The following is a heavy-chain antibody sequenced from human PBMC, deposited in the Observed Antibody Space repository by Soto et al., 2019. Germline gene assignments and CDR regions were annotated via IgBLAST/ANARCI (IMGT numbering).Heavy chain of an antibody. CDR1: GFTFSSFA. D-gene: IGHD3-16*01. CDR3: ARDYSYACDY. CDR2: ISSSGGTT. Sequence: EVQLLESGGGLVQPGGSLRLSCAVSGFTFSSFAMSWVRQAPGKGLEWVSVISSSGGTTYYADSVKGRFTISRDNSKNRRYLQMNSLRAEDTAVYYCARDYSYACDYWGQGTLVTVSS. V-gene: IGHV3-23*01. J-gene: IGHJ4*02.